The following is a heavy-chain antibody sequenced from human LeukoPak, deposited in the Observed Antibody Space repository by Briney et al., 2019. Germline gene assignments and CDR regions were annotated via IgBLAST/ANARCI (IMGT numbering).Heavy chain of an antibody. V-gene: IGHV1-2*06. D-gene: IGHD6-19*01. CDR1: GYTFTGYY. J-gene: IGHJ4*02. CDR2: INPNSGGT. Sequence: ASVKVSCKASGYTFTGYYMHWVRQAPGQGLEWMGRINPNSGGTNYAQKLQGRVTMTTDTSTSTAYMELRSLRSDDTAVYYCARAGQWLDQPFDYWGQGTLVTVSS. CDR3: ARAGQWLDQPFDY.